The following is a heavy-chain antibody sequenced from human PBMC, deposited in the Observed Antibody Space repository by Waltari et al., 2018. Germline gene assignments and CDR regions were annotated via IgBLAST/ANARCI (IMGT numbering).Heavy chain of an antibody. V-gene: IGHV3-23*01. Sequence: EVQLLESGGGLVQPGGSLRLSCAASGFPFRPLSMRWVRRAPGKGLEWVSGIIENGNDKYYADSVKGRFTISRDNSQNTLYLQMNSLRAEDTAMYYCVKDYPTPVFGLDNKFFDDWGQGTLVIVSS. CDR1: GFPFRPLS. J-gene: IGHJ4*02. CDR2: IIENGNDK. CDR3: VKDYPTPVFGLDNKFFDD. D-gene: IGHD3-3*01.